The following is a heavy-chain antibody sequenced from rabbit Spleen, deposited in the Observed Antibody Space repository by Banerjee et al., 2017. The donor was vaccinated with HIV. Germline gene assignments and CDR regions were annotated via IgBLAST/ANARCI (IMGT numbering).Heavy chain of an antibody. V-gene: IGHV1S40*01. CDR1: GFSFSTSYY. CDR2: IYAGSGST. CDR3: ARSSILSDWPLFSL. Sequence: QSLEESGGGLVKPGASLTLTCTASGFSFSTSYYMCWVRQAPGKGLEWIVCIYAGSGSTYYASWAKGRFIISKTSSATVTLQMTSLTAADTAPYFCARSSILSDWPLFSLWGPGTLVTVS. J-gene: IGHJ4*01. D-gene: IGHD2-1*01.